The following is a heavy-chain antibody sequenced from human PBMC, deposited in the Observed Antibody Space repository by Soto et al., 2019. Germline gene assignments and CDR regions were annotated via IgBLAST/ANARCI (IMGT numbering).Heavy chain of an antibody. J-gene: IGHJ4*02. CDR3: AKTTRRYCTNGVCYMVFDY. Sequence: EVQLLESGGGLVQPGGSLRLSCAASGFTFSSYAMSWVRQAPGKGLEWVSAISGSGGSTYYADSVKGRFTISRDNSKTTLYLQMNSLRAEDTAVYYCAKTTRRYCTNGVCYMVFDYWGQGTLVTVSS. D-gene: IGHD2-8*01. CDR1: GFTFSSYA. CDR2: ISGSGGST. V-gene: IGHV3-23*01.